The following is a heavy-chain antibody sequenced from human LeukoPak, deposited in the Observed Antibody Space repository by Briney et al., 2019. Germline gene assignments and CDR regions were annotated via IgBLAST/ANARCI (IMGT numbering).Heavy chain of an antibody. CDR2: FDPEDGET. J-gene: IGHJ5*02. Sequence: GASVKVSCKVSGYTLTELSMHWVRQAPGKGLEWMGGFDPEDGETIYAQKFQGRVTMTEDTSTDTAYMELSSLRSEDAAVYYCATDLGYSYGYSFGNWFDPWGQGTLVTVSS. CDR3: ATDLGYSYGYSFGNWFDP. V-gene: IGHV1-24*01. D-gene: IGHD5-18*01. CDR1: GYTLTELS.